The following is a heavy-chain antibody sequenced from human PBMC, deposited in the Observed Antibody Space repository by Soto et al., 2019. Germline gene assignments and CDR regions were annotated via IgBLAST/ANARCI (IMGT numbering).Heavy chain of an antibody. CDR2: ISSTSSYI. J-gene: IGHJ4*02. CDR3: ARGESTGTPFFDS. Sequence: GSLRLSCAASGFTFSTYSMNWVRQAPGKGLEWVSSISSTSSYIFYTDSVKGRFTISRDNAKKSLYLQMNSLRAEDTAVYYCARGESTGTPFFDSWGQGTLVTVSS. D-gene: IGHD1-1*01. CDR1: GFTFSTYS. V-gene: IGHV3-21*01.